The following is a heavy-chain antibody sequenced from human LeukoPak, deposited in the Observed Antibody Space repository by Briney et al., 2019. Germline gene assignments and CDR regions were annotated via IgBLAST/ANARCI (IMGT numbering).Heavy chain of an antibody. CDR1: GYTFTDYF. CDR3: ARDGFQGMILYVVYYMDV. CDR2: INPNTGGT. Sequence: ASVKVSCKASGYTFTDYFIQWVRQAPGQGPEWMGRINPNTGGTNYAQKFQGRVTFTTDTSTNTAYMELSRLRPDDTAVYYCARDGFQGMILYVVYYMDVWGKGTTVTVSS. D-gene: IGHD2-21*01. J-gene: IGHJ6*03. V-gene: IGHV1-2*06.